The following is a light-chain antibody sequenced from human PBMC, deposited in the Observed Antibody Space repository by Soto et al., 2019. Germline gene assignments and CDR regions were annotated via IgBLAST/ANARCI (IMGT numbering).Light chain of an antibody. CDR2: DVS. J-gene: IGLJ3*02. CDR1: NSDVGAYNY. CDR3: SSFTTSATLV. Sequence: QSALTQPASVSGSPGQSITISCAGSNSDVGAYNYVSWYQQHPGKAPKLIIFDVSNRPSGVSDRFSASKSGNTASLTISGLQAEDGGDYYCSSFTTSATLVFGGGTKLTVL. V-gene: IGLV2-14*03.